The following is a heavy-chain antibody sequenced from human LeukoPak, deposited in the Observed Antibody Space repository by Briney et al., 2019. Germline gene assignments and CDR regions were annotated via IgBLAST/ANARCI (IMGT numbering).Heavy chain of an antibody. CDR3: ARGFMAYDSSGYYYVGYFDY. D-gene: IGHD3-22*01. CDR2: IHHSGST. CDR1: GGSFSGYY. J-gene: IGHJ4*02. V-gene: IGHV4-34*01. Sequence: SETLSLTCAVYGGSFSGYYCSRIRQPPGKGLEWIGEIHHSGSTNYNPSLKSRVTISVDTSKNQFSLNLSSVTAADTAVYCCARGFMAYDSSGYYYVGYFDYWGQGTPVTVSS.